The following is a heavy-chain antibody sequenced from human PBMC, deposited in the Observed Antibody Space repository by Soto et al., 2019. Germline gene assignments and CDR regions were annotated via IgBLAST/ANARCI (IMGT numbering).Heavy chain of an antibody. CDR2: INPSGGST. Sequence: ASVKVSCKASGYTFSSYYMHWVRQAPGQGLEWMGIINPSGGSTTYAQKFQGRVTMTRDTSTSTVYMELSSLTSEDTAVYYCARASVSGRRLDYWGEGTLVTVSS. CDR3: ARASVSGRRLDY. CDR1: GYTFSSYY. V-gene: IGHV1-46*03. D-gene: IGHD6-19*01. J-gene: IGHJ4*02.